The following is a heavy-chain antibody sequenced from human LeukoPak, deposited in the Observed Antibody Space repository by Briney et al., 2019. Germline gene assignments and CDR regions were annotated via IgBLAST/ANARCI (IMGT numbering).Heavy chain of an antibody. CDR1: GFTFSSYN. CDR3: ATSGSYRLDY. J-gene: IGHJ4*02. Sequence: GGSLRLSCAASGFTFSSYNMNWVRQAPGKGLEWVSYISSSTTTIYYADSVKGRFTISRDNARDSLYLQMNSLRAEDTAVYYCATSGSYRLDYWGQGTLVTVSS. D-gene: IGHD1-26*01. V-gene: IGHV3-48*01. CDR2: ISSSTTTI.